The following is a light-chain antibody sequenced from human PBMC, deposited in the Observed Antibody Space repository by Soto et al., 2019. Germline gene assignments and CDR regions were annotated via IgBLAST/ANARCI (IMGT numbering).Light chain of an antibody. CDR2: GAS. Sequence: EIVMTQSPATLSVSPGDSVTLSCRASQSVSSFLAWYQHKPGQPPRPLIYGASIRATGVPARFSGSGSGTDFTLIIISLSSEDFAVYFCQQYGPWPLLTFSHGTRLEIK. CDR1: QSVSSF. CDR3: QQYGPWPLLT. V-gene: IGKV3-15*01. J-gene: IGKJ5*01.